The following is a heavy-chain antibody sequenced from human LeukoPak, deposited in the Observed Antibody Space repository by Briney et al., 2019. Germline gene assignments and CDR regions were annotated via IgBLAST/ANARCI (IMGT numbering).Heavy chain of an antibody. CDR2: IYHSGST. V-gene: IGHV4-59*01. D-gene: IGHD3-22*01. J-gene: IGHJ4*02. CDR1: GGSIRSYY. Sequence: SETLSLTCTVSGGSIRSYYWSWIRQPPGKGLEWIGYIYHSGSTNNNPSLKSRVTISVDTSKNQFSLKLTSVTPADTAVYYCVRGVSSGLWGQGTLVTVSS. CDR3: VRGVSSGL.